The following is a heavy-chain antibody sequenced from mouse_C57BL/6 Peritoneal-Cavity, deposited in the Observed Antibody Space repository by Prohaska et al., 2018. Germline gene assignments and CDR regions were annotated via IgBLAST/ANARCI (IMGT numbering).Heavy chain of an antibody. J-gene: IGHJ1*03. CDR3: ARYPYYGSSYWYFDV. D-gene: IGHD1-1*01. CDR2: IYPGNGDT. Sequence: TSYNMHWVQQTPRQGLECIGAIYPGNGDTSYNQKFKGKATLTVDKSSSTAYMQLSSLTSEDSAVYFCARYPYYGSSYWYFDVWGTGTTVTVSS. V-gene: IGHV1-12*01. CDR1: TSYN.